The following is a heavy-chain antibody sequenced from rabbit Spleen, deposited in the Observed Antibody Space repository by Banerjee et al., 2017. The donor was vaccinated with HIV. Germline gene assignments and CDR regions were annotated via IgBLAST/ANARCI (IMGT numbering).Heavy chain of an antibody. CDR2: VAAGVSLTS. J-gene: IGHJ4*01. Sequence: QEQLVESGGGLVQPEGSLTLTCKASGFDFSSNAMCWVRQAPGKGPEWIACVAAGVSLTSYYATWAKGRFTISKTSSTTVTLQMTGLTAADTATYFCATDRDSVYSDDYGANAHAYFNLWGPGTLVTVS. CDR1: GFDFSSNA. D-gene: IGHD6-1*01. V-gene: IGHV1S45*01. CDR3: ATDRDSVYSDDYGANAHAYFNL.